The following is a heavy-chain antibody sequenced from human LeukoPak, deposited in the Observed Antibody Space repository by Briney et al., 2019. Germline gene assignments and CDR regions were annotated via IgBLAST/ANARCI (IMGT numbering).Heavy chain of an antibody. Sequence: GSLRLSCAASGFTFSNAWMSWVRQAPGKGLEWIGEINHSGSTNYNPSLKSRVTISVDTSKNQLSLKLSSVTAADTAVYYCARHPGYSNYRYYYMDVWGKGTTVTVSS. CDR2: INHSGST. CDR3: ARHPGYSNYRYYYMDV. V-gene: IGHV4-34*01. CDR1: GFTFSNAW. J-gene: IGHJ6*03. D-gene: IGHD4-11*01.